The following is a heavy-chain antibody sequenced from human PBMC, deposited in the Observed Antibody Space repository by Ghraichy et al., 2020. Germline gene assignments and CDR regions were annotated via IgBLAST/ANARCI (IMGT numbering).Heavy chain of an antibody. CDR3: AKGQLRSSNWLP. Sequence: SQTLSLTCAISGDSVSSDSAAWNWIRQSPSRGLEWLGRTYYRSKWYNDYAVSVKSRITINSDTSKNQFSLQLNSVTPEDTAVYYCAKGQLRSSNWLPWGQGTLVTVSS. V-gene: IGHV6-1*01. D-gene: IGHD6-13*01. CDR2: TYYRSKWYN. CDR1: GDSVSSDSAA. J-gene: IGHJ1*01.